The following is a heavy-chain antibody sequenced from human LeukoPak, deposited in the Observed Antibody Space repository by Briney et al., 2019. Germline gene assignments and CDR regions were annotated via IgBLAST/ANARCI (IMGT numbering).Heavy chain of an antibody. CDR3: ARQGAAAGDKRYYYYGMDV. CDR1: DGSFSSDSFY. CDR2: IYYSGST. D-gene: IGHD6-13*01. J-gene: IGHJ6*02. V-gene: IGHV4-61*01. Sequence: SETLSLTCTVSDGSFSSDSFYWGWIRQTPGRGLEWIGYIYYSGSTNYNPSLKSRVTISVDTSKNQFSLKLSSVTAADTAVYYCARQGAAAGDKRYYYYGMDVWGQGTTVTVSS.